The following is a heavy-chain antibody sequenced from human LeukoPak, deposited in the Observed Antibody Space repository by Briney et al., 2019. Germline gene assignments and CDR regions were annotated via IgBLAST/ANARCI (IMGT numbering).Heavy chain of an antibody. CDR1: GGSISSGTYY. Sequence: PSETLSLTCSVSGGSISSGTYYWSWIRQPPGKGLEWIGYIYYSGSTNYNPSLKSRVTISVDTSKNQFSLKLSSVTAADTAVYYCASSIAAAGRGRWFDPWGQGTLVTVSS. D-gene: IGHD6-13*01. J-gene: IGHJ5*02. V-gene: IGHV4-61*01. CDR3: ASSIAAAGRGRWFDP. CDR2: IYYSGST.